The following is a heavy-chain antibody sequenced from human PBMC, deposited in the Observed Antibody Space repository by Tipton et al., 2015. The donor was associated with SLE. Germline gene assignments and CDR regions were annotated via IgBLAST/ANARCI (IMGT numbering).Heavy chain of an antibody. CDR1: GGSVSSQY. CDR3: ARSSGWDAEYFQD. V-gene: IGHV4-59*02. J-gene: IGHJ1*01. CDR2: IYHSGST. Sequence: TLSLTCTVSGGSVSSQYWSWIRQPPGKGLEWIGYIYHSGSTNYNPSLTSRVTISVDTSKNQFYLNLRSVTAADTAVCYCARSSGWDAEYFQDWGQGTLVTVSS. D-gene: IGHD6-19*01.